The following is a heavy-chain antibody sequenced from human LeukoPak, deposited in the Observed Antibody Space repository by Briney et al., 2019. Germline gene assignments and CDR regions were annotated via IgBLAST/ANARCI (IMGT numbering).Heavy chain of an antibody. CDR2: IDTSGPPI. CDR1: EFTFITYW. CDR3: ARSYGSGSYQTWYFDL. J-gene: IGHJ2*01. D-gene: IGHD3-10*01. Sequence: PGGSLRLSCAASEFTFITYWMSWVRQAPGKGLEWVSYIDTSGPPIYYADSVKGRFTISRDNSKNTLYLQMGSLRAEDMAVYYCARSYGSGSYQTWYFDLWGRGTLVTVSS. V-gene: IGHV3-48*01.